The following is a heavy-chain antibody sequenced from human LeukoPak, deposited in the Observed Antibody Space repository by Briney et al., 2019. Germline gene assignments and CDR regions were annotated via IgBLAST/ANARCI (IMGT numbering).Heavy chain of an antibody. CDR3: TRILQRGYYYYMDV. Sequence: GGSLRLSCAASGFTFSGSAMHWVPQASGKGLEWVGRIRSKANSYATAYAASVKGRFTISRDDSKNTAYLQMNSLKTEGTAVYYCTRILQRGYYYYMDVWGKGTTVTVSS. D-gene: IGHD3-10*01. CDR1: GFTFSGSA. V-gene: IGHV3-73*01. J-gene: IGHJ6*03. CDR2: IRSKANSYAT.